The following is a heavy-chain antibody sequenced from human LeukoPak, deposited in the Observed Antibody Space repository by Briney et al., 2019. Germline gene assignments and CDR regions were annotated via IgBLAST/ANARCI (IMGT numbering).Heavy chain of an antibody. CDR1: GFTFSSYW. D-gene: IGHD6-19*01. Sequence: GGSLRLSCEASGFTFSSYWMHWVRQAPGKGLVWVSRINSDGSRTTYADSVKGRFTIYRDNAKNSLYLQMNSLRAEDTAVYYCARDRGSGWLFDYWGQGTLVTVSS. V-gene: IGHV3-74*01. J-gene: IGHJ4*02. CDR2: INSDGSRT. CDR3: ARDRGSGWLFDY.